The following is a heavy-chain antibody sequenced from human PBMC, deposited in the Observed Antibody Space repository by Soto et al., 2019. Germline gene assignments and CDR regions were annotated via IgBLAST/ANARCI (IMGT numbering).Heavy chain of an antibody. D-gene: IGHD3-16*01. CDR1: GFTFSSYS. V-gene: IGHV3-21*04. CDR2: ISSSSSYI. Sequence: GGSLRLSCAASGFTFSSYSMNWVRQAPGKGLEWVSSISSSSSYIYYADSVKGRFTISRDNAKNSLYLQMSSLTSEDTAVYYYARGDVFDYYYGVDVWGQGTTVTVSS. CDR3: ARGDVFDYYYGVDV. J-gene: IGHJ6*02.